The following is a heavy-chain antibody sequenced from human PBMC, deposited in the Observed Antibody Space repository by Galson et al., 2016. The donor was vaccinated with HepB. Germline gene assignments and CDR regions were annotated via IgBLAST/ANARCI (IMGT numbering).Heavy chain of an antibody. D-gene: IGHD4-11*01. CDR3: ARDDYPPF. J-gene: IGHJ4*02. CDR1: GCSVSRNY. V-gene: IGHV3-53*01. CDR2: IYSVEST. Sequence: SLRLSCAASGCSVSRNYMSWVRQAPGKGLEWVAVIYSVESTFYADSVKGRFTISRDNSKNTLYLQMDSLRDEDTAVYYCARDDYPPFWGQGTLVTVSS.